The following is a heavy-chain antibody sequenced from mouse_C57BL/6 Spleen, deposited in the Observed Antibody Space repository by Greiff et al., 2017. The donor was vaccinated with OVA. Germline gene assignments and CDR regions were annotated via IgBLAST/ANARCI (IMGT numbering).Heavy chain of an antibody. V-gene: IGHV1-82*01. J-gene: IGHJ4*01. Sequence: QVQLKESGPELVKPGASVKISCKASGYAFSSSWMNWVKQRPGKGLEWIGRIYPGDGDTNYNGKFKGKATLTADKSSSTAYMQLSSLTSEDSAVYFCAREGGGYYAMDYWGQGTSVTVSS. CDR3: AREGGGYYAMDY. CDR2: IYPGDGDT. D-gene: IGHD1-1*02. CDR1: GYAFSSSW.